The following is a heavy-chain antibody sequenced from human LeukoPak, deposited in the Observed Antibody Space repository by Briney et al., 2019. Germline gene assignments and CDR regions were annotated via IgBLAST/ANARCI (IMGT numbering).Heavy chain of an antibody. Sequence: ASVKVSCKASGYTFTSYYMHWVRQAPGQGLEWMGIINPSGGSTSYAQKFQGRVTMTRDMSTSTVCMELSSLRSEDTAVYYCARDNRYFGYYDSSGFAYWGQGTLVTVSS. V-gene: IGHV1-46*01. CDR2: INPSGGST. CDR3: ARDNRYFGYYDSSGFAY. J-gene: IGHJ4*02. D-gene: IGHD3-22*01. CDR1: GYTFTSYY.